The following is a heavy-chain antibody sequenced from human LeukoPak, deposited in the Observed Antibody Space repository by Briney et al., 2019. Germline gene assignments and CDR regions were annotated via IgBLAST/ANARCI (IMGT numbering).Heavy chain of an antibody. CDR3: ARDLRLLDAFDI. V-gene: IGHV4-59*01. J-gene: IGHJ3*02. D-gene: IGHD2-15*01. Sequence: SETLSLTXTVSGGSISRYYWSWIRQPPGKGLEWIGYIYYSGSTNYNPSLKSRVTISVDTSKNQFSLRLSSVTAADTAVYYCARDLRLLDAFDIWGQGTMVTVSS. CDR2: IYYSGST. CDR1: GGSISRYY.